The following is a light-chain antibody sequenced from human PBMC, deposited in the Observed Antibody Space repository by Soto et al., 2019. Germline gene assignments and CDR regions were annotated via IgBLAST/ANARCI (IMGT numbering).Light chain of an antibody. J-gene: IGKJ1*01. CDR2: VAS. CDR3: QKYNSAPWT. CDR1: QGISNY. V-gene: IGKV1-27*01. Sequence: DIQMTQSPSSLYASVGDRVTITCRASQGISNYLAWYQQQPGKVPKLLIYVASTLQSGVLSRFSGSGSGTDFTLTISSLQPEDVATYYCQKYNSAPWTFGQGTKVEIK.